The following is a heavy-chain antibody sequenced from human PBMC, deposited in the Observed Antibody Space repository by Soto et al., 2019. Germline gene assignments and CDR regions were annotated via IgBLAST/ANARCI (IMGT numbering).Heavy chain of an antibody. Sequence: ASVKVSCKASGGTFSSYAISWVRQAPGQGLEWMGGIIPIFGTANYAQKFQGRVTITADKSTSTAYMELSSLRSEDTAVYYCARGGIIVGATRDAFDIWGQGTMVTVSS. CDR2: IIPIFGTA. V-gene: IGHV1-69*06. J-gene: IGHJ3*02. CDR3: ARGGIIVGATRDAFDI. CDR1: GGTFSSYA. D-gene: IGHD1-26*01.